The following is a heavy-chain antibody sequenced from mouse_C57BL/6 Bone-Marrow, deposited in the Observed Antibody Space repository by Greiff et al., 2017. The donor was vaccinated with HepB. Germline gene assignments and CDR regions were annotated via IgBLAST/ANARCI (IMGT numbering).Heavy chain of an antibody. CDR1: GFNIKDDY. Sequence: VQLQQSGAELVRPGASVKLSCTASGFNIKDDYMHWVKQRPEQGLEWIGWIDPENGDTEYASKFQGKATITADTSSNTAYLQLSSLTSEDTAVYYGSYYYGSSHYWGQGTTLTVSS. CDR3: SYYYGSSHY. D-gene: IGHD1-1*01. J-gene: IGHJ2*01. V-gene: IGHV14-4*01. CDR2: IDPENGDT.